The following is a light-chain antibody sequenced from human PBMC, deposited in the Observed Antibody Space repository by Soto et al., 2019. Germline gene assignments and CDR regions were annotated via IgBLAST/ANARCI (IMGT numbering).Light chain of an antibody. CDR3: CSFADTFPYV. Sequence: QSVLTQPASVSGSPGQSITISCTGTSNDVGSYDLVSWYQHHPGKTPKLMIYEVHKRPSGVSNRFSGSKSGNTASLTISGLQTEDEADYYCCSFADTFPYVFGTGTKVTVL. J-gene: IGLJ1*01. CDR2: EVH. CDR1: SNDVGSYDL. V-gene: IGLV2-23*02.